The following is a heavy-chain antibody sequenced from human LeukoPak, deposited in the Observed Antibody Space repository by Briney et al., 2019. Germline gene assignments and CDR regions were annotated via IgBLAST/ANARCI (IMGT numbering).Heavy chain of an antibody. Sequence: PSETLSLTCTVSGGSISSYYWSWIRQPPGKGLEWIGYIYYSGSTKYNPSLKSRVTISVDTSKSQFPLKLSSVTAADTAVYYCARHLVGVTSTLDYWGQGTLVTVSS. CDR1: GGSISSYY. V-gene: IGHV4-59*08. J-gene: IGHJ4*02. D-gene: IGHD1-26*01. CDR3: ARHLVGVTSTLDY. CDR2: IYYSGST.